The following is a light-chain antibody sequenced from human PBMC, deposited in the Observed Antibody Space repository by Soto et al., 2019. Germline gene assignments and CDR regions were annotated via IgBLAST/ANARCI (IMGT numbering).Light chain of an antibody. J-gene: IGKJ1*01. CDR1: QSVSSSY. Sequence: EVVLTQSQDTLSLSPGERATLSCRASQSVSSSYLAWYQQKPGQAPRLLIYGASSRATGIPDRFSGSGSGTDFTLTISRLEPEDFAVYYCQQYGSSQTFAQGTKV. CDR2: GAS. CDR3: QQYGSSQT. V-gene: IGKV3-20*01.